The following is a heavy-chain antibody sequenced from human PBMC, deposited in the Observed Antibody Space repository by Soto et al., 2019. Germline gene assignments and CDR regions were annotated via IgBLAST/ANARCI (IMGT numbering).Heavy chain of an antibody. CDR3: AKVGPYSNSNRLDP. V-gene: IGHV3-23*01. CDR2: ISGSGGST. CDR1: GFTFSRYA. D-gene: IGHD6-6*01. J-gene: IGHJ5*02. Sequence: EVQLLESGGGLVQPGGYLRLSCAASGFTFSRYAMSWVRQAPGEGLEWVSGISGSGGSTYYADSVKGRFTISRDTSKNTPFLQMNSLRADDTAVYYCAKVGPYSNSNRLDPWGQGNLVTVSS.